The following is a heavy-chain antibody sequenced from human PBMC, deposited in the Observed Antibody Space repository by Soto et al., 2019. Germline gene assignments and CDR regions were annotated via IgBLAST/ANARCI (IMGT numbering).Heavy chain of an antibody. CDR1: EFSLSNYS. V-gene: IGHV3-21*03. CDR2: ISTRSDV. CDR3: AREKTAWPLAYGLEV. J-gene: IGHJ6*02. Sequence: LRLSCTASEFSLSNYSMNWVSQAPGKGLEWVSSISTRSDVYYADSVKGRFTIARDNAKNSLSLQMNSLSAEDTGVYYCAREKTAWPLAYGLEVWGQGTTVTVSS. D-gene: IGHD2-21*02.